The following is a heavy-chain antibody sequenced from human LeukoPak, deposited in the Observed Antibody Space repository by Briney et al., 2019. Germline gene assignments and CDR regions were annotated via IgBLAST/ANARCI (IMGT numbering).Heavy chain of an antibody. CDR2: IQQDGSEK. Sequence: PGGSLRLSCAASGFTFSSYAMSWVRQAPGKGLEWVANIQQDGSEKHYVDSVKGRFTISRDNAKNSLYLQMNSLRADDTALYYCASTKVGATRFDYWGQGTLVTVSS. J-gene: IGHJ4*02. D-gene: IGHD1-26*01. CDR3: ASTKVGATRFDY. CDR1: GFTFSSYA. V-gene: IGHV3-7*01.